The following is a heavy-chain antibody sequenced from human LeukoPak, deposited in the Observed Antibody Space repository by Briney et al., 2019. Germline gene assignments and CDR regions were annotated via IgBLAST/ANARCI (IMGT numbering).Heavy chain of an antibody. CDR2: IKTDGSQI. V-gene: IGHV3-7*01. J-gene: IGHJ4*02. CDR3: ARDLNWETY. D-gene: IGHD7-27*01. CDR1: GFSFSSFS. Sequence: GGSLRLSCAASGFSFSSFSMNWVRQAPGKGLEWVANIKTDGSQIYYVDSVKGRFTISRDNAKNSLYLQMNSLRVEDTAVYYCARDLNWETYWGQGTLVSVSS.